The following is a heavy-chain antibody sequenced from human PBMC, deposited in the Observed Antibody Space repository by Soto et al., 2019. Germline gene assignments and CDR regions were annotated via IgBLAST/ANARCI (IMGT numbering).Heavy chain of an antibody. Sequence: EVQLLESGGGLVQPGGSLRLSCAASGFTFSSYWIHWVRQTPGKGLIWVSRINGDGSRIIYADSVKGRFTISKDNAKNTLYLQMNSLRAEDTAVYYCARDLSSTVLTSDAFDVWGQGTMVTVSS. J-gene: IGHJ3*01. D-gene: IGHD4-17*01. CDR3: ARDLSSTVLTSDAFDV. CDR1: GFTFSSYW. CDR2: INGDGSRI. V-gene: IGHV3-74*01.